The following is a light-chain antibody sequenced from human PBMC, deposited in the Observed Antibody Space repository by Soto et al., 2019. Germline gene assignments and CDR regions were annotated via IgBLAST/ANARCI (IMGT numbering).Light chain of an antibody. Sequence: EIVLTQSPGTLSLSAGERGTLSVMASQSVSSYYLAWYQQKPGQAPRLLIYAASSRATGIPDRFSGGGSGTDFTLTISRLEPEDFAVYYCQQCGSSPWTFGQGTKVDIK. CDR1: QSVSSYY. CDR2: AAS. CDR3: QQCGSSPWT. V-gene: IGKV3-20*01. J-gene: IGKJ1*01.